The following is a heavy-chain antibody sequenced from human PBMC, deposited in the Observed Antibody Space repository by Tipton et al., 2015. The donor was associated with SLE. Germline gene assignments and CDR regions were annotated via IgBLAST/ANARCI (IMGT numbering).Heavy chain of an antibody. V-gene: IGHV4-38-2*01. D-gene: IGHD6-13*01. CDR3: ARGVRQQLVLEYFDY. Sequence: TLSLTCAVSGHSISTDYYWGWIRQPPGKGLEWIGSDYHSGRTYYNPSLKSRVTISVDTSKNQFSLKLSSVTAADTAVYYCARGVRQQLVLEYFDYWGQGTLVTVSS. CDR2: DYHSGRT. J-gene: IGHJ4*02. CDR1: GHSISTDYY.